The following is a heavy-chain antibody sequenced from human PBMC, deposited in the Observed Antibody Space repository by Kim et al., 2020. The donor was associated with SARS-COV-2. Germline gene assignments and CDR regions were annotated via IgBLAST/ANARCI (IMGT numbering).Heavy chain of an antibody. CDR3: AKISDDILTGYYDYWYFDL. Sequence: GGSLRLSCAASGFTFSSYAMSWVRQAPGKGLEWVSAISGSGGSTYYADSVKGRFTISRDNSKNTLYLQMNSLRAEDTAVYYCAKISDDILTGYYDYWYFDLWGRGTLVTVSS. J-gene: IGHJ2*01. CDR1: GFTFSSYA. V-gene: IGHV3-23*01. CDR2: ISGSGGST. D-gene: IGHD3-9*01.